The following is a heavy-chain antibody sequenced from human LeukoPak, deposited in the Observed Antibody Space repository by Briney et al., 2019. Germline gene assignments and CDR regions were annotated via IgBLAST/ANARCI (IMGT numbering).Heavy chain of an antibody. CDR1: GGTFSSYA. D-gene: IGHD5-24*01. J-gene: IGHJ5*02. CDR2: IIPIFGTA. Sequence: ASVKVSCKASGGTFSSYAISWVRQAPGQGLEWMGGIIPIFGTANYAQKFQGRVTITTDESTSTAYMELSSLRSEDTAVYYCARDGDRDGYNHGFDPWGQGTLVTVSS. V-gene: IGHV1-69*05. CDR3: ARDGDRDGYNHGFDP.